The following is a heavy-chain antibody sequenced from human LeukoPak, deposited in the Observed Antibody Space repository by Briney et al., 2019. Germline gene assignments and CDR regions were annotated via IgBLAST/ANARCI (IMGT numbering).Heavy chain of an antibody. J-gene: IGHJ5*02. D-gene: IGHD2-2*01. CDR3: AKATWQYPVS. CDR1: GFTFSSYG. CDR2: ISYDGSNK. Sequence: GGSLRLSCASSGFTFSSYGMHGVRRAPGKGLEGVAVISYDGSNKYYADSVKGRFTISRDTSKNTLYLKMNSLSAADTAVYYCAKATWQYPVSWGQGTLVTVSS. V-gene: IGHV3-30*18.